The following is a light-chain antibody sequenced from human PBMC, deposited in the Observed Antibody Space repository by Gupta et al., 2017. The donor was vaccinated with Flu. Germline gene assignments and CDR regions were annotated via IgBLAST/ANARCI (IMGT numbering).Light chain of an antibody. CDR1: SSDVGSYNR. CDR3: SSYTSSSTYV. J-gene: IGLJ1*01. CDR2: EVS. V-gene: IGLV2-18*02. Sequence: QSALTHPPSVSGSPGQSVTLSCTGTSSDVGSYNRVSWYQQPPGTAPKLMIYEVSNRPSGVPDRFSGSKSGNTASLTISGLQAEDEADYYCSSYTSSSTYVFGTGTKVTVL.